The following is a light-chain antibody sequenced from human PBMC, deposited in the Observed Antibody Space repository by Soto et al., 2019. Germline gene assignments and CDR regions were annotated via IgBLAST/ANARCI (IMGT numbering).Light chain of an antibody. CDR3: QKYGSSPPYT. CDR2: GAS. Sequence: EIVLTQSPGTLSLSPGERATLSCRASQSVSSSYLAWYQQKPGQAPRLLIYGASSRATGIPDRFSGSGSGTDFTLTISRLEPEDFAVYYCQKYGSSPPYTFGQGTKLDIK. CDR1: QSVSSSY. V-gene: IGKV3-20*01. J-gene: IGKJ2*01.